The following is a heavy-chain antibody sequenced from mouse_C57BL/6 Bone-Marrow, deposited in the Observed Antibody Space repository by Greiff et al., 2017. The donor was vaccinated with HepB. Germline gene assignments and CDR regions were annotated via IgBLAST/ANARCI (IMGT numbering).Heavy chain of an antibody. Sequence: VMLVESGGGLVKPGGSLKLSCAASGFTFSSYAMSWVRQTPEKRLEWVATISDGGSYTYYPDNVKGRFTISRDNAKNNLYLQMSHLKSEDTAMYYCARDNGSSSWFAYWGQGTLVTVSA. CDR2: ISDGGSYT. CDR1: GFTFSSYA. V-gene: IGHV5-4*01. D-gene: IGHD1-1*01. CDR3: ARDNGSSSWFAY. J-gene: IGHJ3*01.